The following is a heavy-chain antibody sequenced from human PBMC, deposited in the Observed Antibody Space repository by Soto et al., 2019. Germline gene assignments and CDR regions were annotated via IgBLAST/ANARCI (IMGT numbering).Heavy chain of an antibody. J-gene: IGHJ4*02. CDR1: GYTFTSYG. Sequence: QVQLVQSGAEVKKPGASVKVSCKASGYTFTSYGITWVRQAPGQGREWMGWISVYNGDTKYAQKVQGRVAMTTDTSTSTAYMELRSLRSDDTAVYYCARYPVRRQTAMAWTYLDYWGQGTLVTVSS. V-gene: IGHV1-18*01. CDR3: ARYPVRRQTAMAWTYLDY. D-gene: IGHD5-18*01. CDR2: ISVYNGDT.